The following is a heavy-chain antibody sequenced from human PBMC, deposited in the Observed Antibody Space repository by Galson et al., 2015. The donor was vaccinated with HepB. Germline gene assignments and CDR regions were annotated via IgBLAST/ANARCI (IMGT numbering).Heavy chain of an antibody. Sequence: SETLSLTCTVSGGSISSSSYYWDWIRQPPGKGLEWIGSIYYSGSTYYNPSLKSRVTISVDTSKNQFSLKLSSVTAADTAVYYCARRGSGELLALDYWGQGTLVTVSS. CDR3: ARRGSGELLALDY. D-gene: IGHD1-26*01. CDR1: GGSISSSSYY. V-gene: IGHV4-39*01. CDR2: IYYSGST. J-gene: IGHJ4*02.